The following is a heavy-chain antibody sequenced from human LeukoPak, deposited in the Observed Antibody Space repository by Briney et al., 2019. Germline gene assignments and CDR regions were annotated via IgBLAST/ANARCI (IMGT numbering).Heavy chain of an antibody. V-gene: IGHV1-69*13. D-gene: IGHD2-2*01. CDR2: IIPIFGTA. CDR1: GGTFSSYA. CDR3: AVYCSSTSCYHFDY. Sequence: SVKVSCKASGGTFSSYAISWVRQAPGQGLEWMGGIIPIFGTANYAQKFQGRVTITADESTSTAYMELSSLRSEDTAVYYCAVYCSSTSCYHFDYWGQGTLVIVSS. J-gene: IGHJ4*02.